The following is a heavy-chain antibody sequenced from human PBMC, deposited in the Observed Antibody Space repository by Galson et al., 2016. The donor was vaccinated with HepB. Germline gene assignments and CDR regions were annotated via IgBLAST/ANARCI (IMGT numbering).Heavy chain of an antibody. V-gene: IGHV1-69*13. CDR1: GGTFSNYS. Sequence: SVKVSCKASGGTFSNYSIIWVRQAPGQGLEWMGGIIPIFGSTKYAQKFQGRVTITADQSASTAYMDLSSLRSEDTAVYYCAKRRGYSNDWFDPWGQGTLVTVSS. CDR2: IIPIFGST. J-gene: IGHJ5*02. D-gene: IGHD4-11*01. CDR3: AKRRGYSNDWFDP.